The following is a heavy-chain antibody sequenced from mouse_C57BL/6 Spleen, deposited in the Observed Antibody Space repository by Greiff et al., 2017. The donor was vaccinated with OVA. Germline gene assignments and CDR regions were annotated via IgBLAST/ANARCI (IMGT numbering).Heavy chain of an antibody. Sequence: EVQLQQSGPELVKPGASVKMSCKASGYTFTDYNMHWVKQSHGKSLEWIGYINPNNGGTSYNQKFKGKATLTVNKSSSTAYMELRSLTSEDSAVYYCARELRNDGYYWFAYWGQGTLVTVSA. CDR2: INPNNGGT. J-gene: IGHJ3*01. V-gene: IGHV1-22*01. D-gene: IGHD2-3*01. CDR1: GYTFTDYN. CDR3: ARELRNDGYYWFAY.